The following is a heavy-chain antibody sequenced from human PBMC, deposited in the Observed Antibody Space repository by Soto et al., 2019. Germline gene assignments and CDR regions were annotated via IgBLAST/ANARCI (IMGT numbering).Heavy chain of an antibody. J-gene: IGHJ4*02. CDR3: VSHQRRLVSFFDS. D-gene: IGHD3-9*01. CDR2: IYYSGST. Sequence: PSETLSLTCTVSGGSITNAYYFWGWVRQPPGKGLEWIGSIYYSGSTYYNPSLKSRVTISVDTSRNQFSLKLSSVTAADTAVYYCVSHQRRLVSFFDSWGQGTLVTVSS. CDR1: GGSITNAYYF. V-gene: IGHV4-39*01.